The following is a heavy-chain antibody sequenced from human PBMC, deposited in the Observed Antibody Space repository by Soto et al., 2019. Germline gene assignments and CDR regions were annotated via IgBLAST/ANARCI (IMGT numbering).Heavy chain of an antibody. Sequence: PGGSLRLSCAASGFPFSSYNMNWVRQAPGKGLEWVAYISGRSTTTHFADSVRGRFTISRDDGKDSVYLQMNSLRAEDTAVYYCVRDGILSASMGSGYYYDLDVWGKGTMVTVSS. D-gene: IGHD1-26*01. CDR2: ISGRSTTT. J-gene: IGHJ6*03. V-gene: IGHV3-48*01. CDR1: GFPFSSYN. CDR3: VRDGILSASMGSGYYYDLDV.